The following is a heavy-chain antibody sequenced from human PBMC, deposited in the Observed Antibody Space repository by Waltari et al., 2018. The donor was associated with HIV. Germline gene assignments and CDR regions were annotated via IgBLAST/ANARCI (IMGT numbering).Heavy chain of an antibody. CDR1: GGSIRSYY. Sequence: QVQLQESGPGLVKPSETLSLTCTVSGGSIRSYYWSWIRQPAGKGLEWIGRIYTSGSTNYNPSLKIRVTMSVDTSKNQFSLNLSSVTAADTAVYYCAREHCSGGSCYSGEHYFDYWGQGTLVTVSS. J-gene: IGHJ4*02. D-gene: IGHD2-15*01. CDR2: IYTSGST. V-gene: IGHV4-4*07. CDR3: AREHCSGGSCYSGEHYFDY.